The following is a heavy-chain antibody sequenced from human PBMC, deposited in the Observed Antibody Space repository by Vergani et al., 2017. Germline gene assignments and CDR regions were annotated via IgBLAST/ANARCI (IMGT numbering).Heavy chain of an antibody. J-gene: IGHJ4*02. V-gene: IGHV4-59*01. Sequence: QVQLQESGPGLVKPSETLSLTCTVSGGSISSYYWSWIRQPPGKGLEWIGYIYYSGSTNYNPSLKSRVTISVDTSKNQFSLKLCSVTAADTAVYYCARGLRFLEWLHYFDYWGQGTLVTVSS. CDR1: GGSISSYY. CDR3: ARGLRFLEWLHYFDY. D-gene: IGHD3-3*01. CDR2: IYYSGST.